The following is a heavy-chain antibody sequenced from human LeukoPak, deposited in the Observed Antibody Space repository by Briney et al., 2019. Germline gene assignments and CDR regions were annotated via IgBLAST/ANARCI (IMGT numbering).Heavy chain of an antibody. CDR3: GGVWERWWPVYYYYGMDV. CDR2: IIPILGIA. CDR1: GGTFSSYA. V-gene: IGHV1-69*04. D-gene: IGHD1-26*01. Sequence: SVKVSCKASGGTFSSYAISWVRQAPGQGLEWMGRIIPILGIANYAQKFQGRVTITADKSTSTAYMELSSLRSDDTAVYYCGGVWERWWPVYYYYGMDVWGQGTTVTVSS. J-gene: IGHJ6*02.